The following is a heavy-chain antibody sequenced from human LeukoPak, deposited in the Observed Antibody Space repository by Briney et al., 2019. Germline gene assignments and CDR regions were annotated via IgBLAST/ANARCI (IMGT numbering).Heavy chain of an antibody. D-gene: IGHD1-26*01. Sequence: SETLSLTCSVPGGSIRSHYWNWIRQPPGKGLEWLGHIYYTGSTYYNPSLKSRVTISVDTSKNQFSLRLSSVTAADTAVYYCARERWEGGSFVMGFDYWGQGARVTVSS. CDR1: GGSIRSHY. CDR3: ARERWEGGSFVMGFDY. V-gene: IGHV4-59*11. CDR2: IYYTGST. J-gene: IGHJ4*02.